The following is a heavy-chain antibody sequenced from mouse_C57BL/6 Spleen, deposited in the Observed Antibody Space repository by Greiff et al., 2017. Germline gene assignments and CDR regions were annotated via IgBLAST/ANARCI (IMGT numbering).Heavy chain of an antibody. V-gene: IGHV1-55*01. J-gene: IGHJ3*01. CDR2: IYPGSGST. CDR3: ARSFDYGSGYVYWFAY. Sequence: QVQLQQPGAELVKPGASVKMSCKASGYTFTSYWITWVKQRPGQGLEWIGDIYPGSGSTNYNEKFKSKATLTVDTSSSTAYMQLSSLTSEDSAVXYCARSFDYGSGYVYWFAYWGQGTLVTVSA. D-gene: IGHD1-1*01. CDR1: GYTFTSYW.